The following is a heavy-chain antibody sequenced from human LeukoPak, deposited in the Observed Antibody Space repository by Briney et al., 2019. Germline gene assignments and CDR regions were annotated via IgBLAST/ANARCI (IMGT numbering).Heavy chain of an antibody. Sequence: GGSLRLSCAVSGITLSNYGMSWVRQAPGKGLEWVAGISGSAGGTIYAASVKGRFTISRDNPKSTLYLQMNSLRAEDTAVYFCAKRGIVIRAVIIVGFHKEAYYFDDWGQGALVTVSS. CDR3: AKRGIVIRAVIIVGFHKEAYYFDD. J-gene: IGHJ4*02. CDR1: GITLSNYG. D-gene: IGHD3-10*01. CDR2: ISGSAGGT. V-gene: IGHV3-23*01.